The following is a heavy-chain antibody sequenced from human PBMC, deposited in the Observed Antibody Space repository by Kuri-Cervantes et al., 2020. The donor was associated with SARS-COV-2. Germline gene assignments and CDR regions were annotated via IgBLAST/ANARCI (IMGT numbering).Heavy chain of an antibody. CDR1: GFTFSSYW. V-gene: IGHV3-74*01. CDR3: VRDGDHWNFDY. CDR2: INSDGSST. Sequence: GESLKISCAASGFTFSSYWMHWVRQAPGKGLVWVSRINSDGSSTSYADSAKGRFTISRDNAKNMLFLQMNSLRAEDTAVYYCVRDGDHWNFDYWGQGTLVTVSS. J-gene: IGHJ4*02. D-gene: IGHD1-1*01.